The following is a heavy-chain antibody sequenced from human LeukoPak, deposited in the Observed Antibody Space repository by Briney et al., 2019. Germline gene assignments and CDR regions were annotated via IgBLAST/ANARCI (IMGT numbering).Heavy chain of an antibody. V-gene: IGHV1-18*04. Sequence: GASVKVSCKASGYTFTSYGISWVRQAPGQGLEWMGWISAYNGNTNYAQKLQGRVTMTTDTSTSTAYMELRSLRSDDTAVYYCARDSGNYYGSGSPPFDHWGQGTLVTVSS. J-gene: IGHJ4*02. CDR1: GYTFTSYG. CDR2: ISAYNGNT. CDR3: ARDSGNYYGSGSPPFDH. D-gene: IGHD3-10*01.